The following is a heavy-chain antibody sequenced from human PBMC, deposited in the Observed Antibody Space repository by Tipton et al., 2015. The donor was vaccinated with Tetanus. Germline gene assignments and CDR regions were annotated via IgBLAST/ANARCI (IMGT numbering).Heavy chain of an antibody. Sequence: SLRLSCAASGFTFSSFPMTWVRQVPGRGLEWVSLISASGGTTYYSDSVKGRFTIARDNSKNTLYLQMSSLRAGDTALYYCAKARTALSDWFDTWGQGTLVTVSS. CDR1: GFTFSSFP. CDR3: AKARTALSDWFDT. D-gene: IGHD1-14*01. V-gene: IGHV3-23*01. CDR2: ISASGGTT. J-gene: IGHJ5*02.